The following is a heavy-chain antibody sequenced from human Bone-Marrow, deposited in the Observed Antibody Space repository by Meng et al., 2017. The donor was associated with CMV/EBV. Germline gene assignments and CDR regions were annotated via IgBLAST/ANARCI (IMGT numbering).Heavy chain of an antibody. Sequence: SETLSLTCTVSGGSISSGSYYWSWIRQPPGKGLEWIGYIYYSGSTNYNPSLKSRVTISVDTSKNQFSLKLSSVTAADTAVYYCASRRDGYKYYFDYWGQGNLVNVSS. D-gene: IGHD5-24*01. V-gene: IGHV4-61*01. CDR1: GGSISSGSYY. J-gene: IGHJ4*02. CDR2: IYYSGST. CDR3: ASRRDGYKYYFDY.